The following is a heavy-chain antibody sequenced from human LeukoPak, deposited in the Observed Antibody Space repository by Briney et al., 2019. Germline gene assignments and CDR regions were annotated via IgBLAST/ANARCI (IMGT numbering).Heavy chain of an antibody. CDR1: GFTFSSYS. CDR2: ISYDGSNK. V-gene: IGHV3-30*03. D-gene: IGHD6-19*01. CDR3: ARDQSSSGWYIDY. J-gene: IGHJ4*02. Sequence: PGGSLRLSCAASGFTFSSYSMNWVRQAPGKGLEWVAVISYDGSNKYYADSVKGRFTISRDNSKNTLYLQMNSLRAEDTAVYYCARDQSSSGWYIDYWGQGTLVTVSS.